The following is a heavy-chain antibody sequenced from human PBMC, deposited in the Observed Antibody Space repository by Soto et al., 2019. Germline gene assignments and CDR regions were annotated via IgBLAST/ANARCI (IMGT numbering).Heavy chain of an antibody. CDR2: ISAYNGNT. CDR1: GYTFTSYG. CDR3: ARVTARSPLNWFEP. V-gene: IGHV1-18*04. J-gene: IGHJ5*02. D-gene: IGHD3-16*01. Sequence: ASVKVSCKASGYTFTSYGISWVRQAPGQGLEWMGWISAYNGNTNYAQKLQGRVTMTTDTSTSTAYMELRSLRSDDTAVYYCARVTARSPLNWFEPWGQGTLVTVSS.